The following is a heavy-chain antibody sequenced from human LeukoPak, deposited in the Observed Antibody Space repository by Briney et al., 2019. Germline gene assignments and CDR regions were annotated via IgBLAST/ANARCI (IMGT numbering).Heavy chain of an antibody. Sequence: GGSLRLSCAASGFTFSSYSMNWVRQAPGKGLEWVSYISSSSSTIYYANSVKGRFTISRDNAKNSLYLQMNSLRAEDTAVYYCARLVAAAAGDAFDIWGQETMVTVSS. J-gene: IGHJ3*02. CDR3: ARLVAAAAGDAFDI. CDR1: GFTFSSYS. V-gene: IGHV3-48*01. CDR2: ISSSSSTI. D-gene: IGHD6-13*01.